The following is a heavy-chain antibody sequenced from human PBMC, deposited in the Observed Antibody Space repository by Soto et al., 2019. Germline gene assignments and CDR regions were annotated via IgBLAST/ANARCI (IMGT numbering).Heavy chain of an antibody. CDR2: IYYSGST. J-gene: IGHJ4*02. Sequence: NPSETLSLTCTVSGGSISSSSYYWGWIRQPPGKGLEWIGSIYYSGSTYYNPSLKSRVTISVDTSKNQFSLKLSSVTAADTAVYYCARHGNWVDYYDSSGMNYFDYWGQGTLVTVSS. CDR1: GGSISSSSYY. V-gene: IGHV4-39*01. CDR3: ARHGNWVDYYDSSGMNYFDY. D-gene: IGHD3-22*01.